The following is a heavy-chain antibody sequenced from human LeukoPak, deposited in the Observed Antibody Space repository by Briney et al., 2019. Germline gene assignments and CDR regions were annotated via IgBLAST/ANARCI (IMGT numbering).Heavy chain of an antibody. V-gene: IGHV3-30*03. CDR3: ARSRLSSSSINWFDP. CDR1: GFTFSSYG. CDR2: ISYDGSNK. Sequence: GGSLRLSCAASGFTFSSYGMHWVRQAPGKGLEWVAVISYDGSNKYYADSVKGRFTISRDNSKNTLYLQMNSLRAEDTAVYYCARSRLSSSSINWFDPWGQGTLVTVSS. J-gene: IGHJ5*02. D-gene: IGHD6-6*01.